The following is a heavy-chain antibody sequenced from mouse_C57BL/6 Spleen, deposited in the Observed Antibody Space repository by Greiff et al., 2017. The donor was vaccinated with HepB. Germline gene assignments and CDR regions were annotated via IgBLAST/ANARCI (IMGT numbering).Heavy chain of an antibody. CDR3: AREDSNYEGYFDY. Sequence: VQLQQPGAELVRPGTSVKLSCKASGYTFTSYWMHWVKPRPGQGLEWIGVIDPSDSYTNYNKKFKGKATLTVNTSSNTAYMQLSSLTSEDSAVYYCAREDSNYEGYFDYWGQGTTLTVSS. J-gene: IGHJ2*01. D-gene: IGHD2-5*01. CDR1: GYTFTSYW. CDR2: IDPSDSYT. V-gene: IGHV1-59*01.